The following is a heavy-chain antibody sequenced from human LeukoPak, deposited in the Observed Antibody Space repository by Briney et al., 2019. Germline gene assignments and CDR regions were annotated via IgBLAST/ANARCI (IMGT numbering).Heavy chain of an antibody. D-gene: IGHD4-17*01. CDR2: ISSSSTYI. CDR1: GFTFSSYW. Sequence: GGSLRLSCAASGFTFSSYWMSWVRQAPGKGLEWVSFISSSSTYIYYADSLKGRFTISRDNAKNSLYLQMNSLRAEDTAVYYCATSTLILRLIFDYWGQGTLVTVSS. V-gene: IGHV3-21*04. CDR3: ATSTLILRLIFDY. J-gene: IGHJ4*02.